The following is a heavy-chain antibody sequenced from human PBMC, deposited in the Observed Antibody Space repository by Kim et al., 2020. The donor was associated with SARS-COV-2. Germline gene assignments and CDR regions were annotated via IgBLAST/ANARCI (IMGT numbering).Heavy chain of an antibody. V-gene: IGHV4-38-2*02. Sequence: SETLSLTCTVSGYSISSGYYWGWIRQPPGKGLEWIGSIYHSGSTYYNPSLKSRVTISVDTSKNQFSLKLSSVTAADTAVYYCARVFTTSVYYFYYWGQGT. CDR2: IYHSGST. CDR1: GYSISSGYY. CDR3: ARVFTTSVYYFYY. D-gene: IGHD3-22*01. J-gene: IGHJ4*02.